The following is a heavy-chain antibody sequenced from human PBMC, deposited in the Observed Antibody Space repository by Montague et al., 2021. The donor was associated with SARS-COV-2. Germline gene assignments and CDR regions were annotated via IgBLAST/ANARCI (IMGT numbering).Heavy chain of an antibody. CDR2: IYYIGST. CDR3: ARVVDYYDSSGYYGSREFYHCYGMDV. D-gene: IGHD3-22*01. CDR1: GGSISSNY. J-gene: IGHJ6*02. Sequence: SETLSLTCTVSGGSISSNYWSWIRQPPGKGLEWIGYIYYIGSTNYNPSLKSRVTISVDTSRTQFSLKLNSVTAADTAVYYCARVVDYYDSSGYYGSREFYHCYGMDVWGQGTTVTVSS. V-gene: IGHV4-59*01.